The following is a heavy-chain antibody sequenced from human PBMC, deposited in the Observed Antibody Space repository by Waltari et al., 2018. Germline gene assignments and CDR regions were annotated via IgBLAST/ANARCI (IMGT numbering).Heavy chain of an antibody. CDR3: ARHRYSYGSRYFDY. V-gene: IGHV4-59*08. CDR1: GGSISSYY. CDR2: IYYSGGT. Sequence: QVQLQESGPGLVKPSETLSLTCTVSGGSISSYYWSWIRQPPGKGLEWIGYIYYSGGTNDNPSLKSRVTISVDTSKNQFSLKLSSVTAADTAVYYCARHRYSYGSRYFDYWGQGTLVTVSS. D-gene: IGHD5-18*01. J-gene: IGHJ4*02.